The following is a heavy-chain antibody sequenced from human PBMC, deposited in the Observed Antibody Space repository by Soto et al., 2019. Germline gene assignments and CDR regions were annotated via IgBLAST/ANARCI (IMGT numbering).Heavy chain of an antibody. D-gene: IGHD3-22*01. J-gene: IGHJ4*02. Sequence: PSETLSLTCTVSGGSISSGDYYWSWIRQPPGKGLEWIGYIHYSGTTKYNPSLKSRATISVDKTKNQFSLKLRSVTAADTAVYYCATTYPHNYDSSVWGLKYFDYWGQGTLVTVSS. CDR1: GGSISSGDYY. CDR2: IHYSGTT. V-gene: IGHV4-61*08. CDR3: ATTYPHNYDSSVWGLKYFDY.